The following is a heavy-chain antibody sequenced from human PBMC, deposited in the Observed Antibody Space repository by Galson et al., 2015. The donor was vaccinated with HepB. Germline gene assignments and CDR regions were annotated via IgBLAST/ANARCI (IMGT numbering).Heavy chain of an antibody. J-gene: IGHJ4*02. D-gene: IGHD1-26*01. CDR2: ISGSGDFT. V-gene: IGHV3-23*01. CDR3: ARRVLIVGGNFDY. CDR1: GFTFSNNA. Sequence: SLRLSCAASGFTFSNNAMSWVRQAPGKGLEWVSAISGSGDFTVYADSVKDRFTISRDNSANTLNLQMNSLRAEDTAVYYCARRVLIVGGNFDYWGRGTLVTVSS.